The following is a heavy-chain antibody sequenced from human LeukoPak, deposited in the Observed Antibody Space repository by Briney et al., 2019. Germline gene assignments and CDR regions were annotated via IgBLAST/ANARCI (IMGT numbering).Heavy chain of an antibody. D-gene: IGHD5-12*01. V-gene: IGHV3-7*01. CDR3: ARSADIVARFDS. J-gene: IGHJ4*02. Sequence: GGSLRLSCAASGFTFSSYWMTWVRQAPGKGLQWVANINRDGGEKYYVDSVKGRFTISRDNAKNSVFLRMDSLGVDDTAVYYCARSADIVARFDSWGQGTLVSVSS. CDR2: INRDGGEK. CDR1: GFTFSSYW.